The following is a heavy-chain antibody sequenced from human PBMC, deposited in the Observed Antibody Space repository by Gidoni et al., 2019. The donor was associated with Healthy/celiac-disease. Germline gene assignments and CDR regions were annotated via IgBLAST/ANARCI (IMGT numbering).Heavy chain of an antibody. D-gene: IGHD6-13*01. CDR1: GRSVRSGSYY. Sequence: QVQLQESGPGLVKPSEALSLTCTVSGRSVRSGSYYWSWIRQPPGKGLEWIGYIYYSGSTNYNPSLKSRVTISVDTSKNQFSLKLSSVTAADTAVYYCARGAAAGTNWFDPWGQGTLVTVSS. CDR3: ARGAAAGTNWFDP. CDR2: IYYSGST. J-gene: IGHJ5*02. V-gene: IGHV4-61*01.